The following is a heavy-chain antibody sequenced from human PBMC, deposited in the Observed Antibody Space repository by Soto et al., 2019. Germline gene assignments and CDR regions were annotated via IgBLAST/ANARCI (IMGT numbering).Heavy chain of an antibody. CDR3: ARKGATYYDFWSGYWDDYYYYGMDV. J-gene: IGHJ6*02. CDR1: GFTVSISY. V-gene: IGHV3-66*01. CDR2: IYSDGHT. D-gene: IGHD3-3*01. Sequence: SLRLSCAASGFTVSISYMTWVRQVPGKGLEWVSIIYSDGHTYYTDSVKGRFTISRDNSKNTLYLQMSSLRVEDTAVYYCARKGATYYDFWSGYWDDYYYYGMDVWGQGTTVTVSS.